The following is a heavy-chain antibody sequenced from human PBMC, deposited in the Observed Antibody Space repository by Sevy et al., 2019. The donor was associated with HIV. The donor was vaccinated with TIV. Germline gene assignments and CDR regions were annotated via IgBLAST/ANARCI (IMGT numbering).Heavy chain of an antibody. V-gene: IGHV3-7*01. CDR3: ARHVGRGYDFWSGYPYYYYYGMDV. D-gene: IGHD3-3*01. J-gene: IGHJ6*02. CDR1: GFSLSSYW. CDR2: IKQDGSEK. Sequence: GGSLRLSCAASGFSLSSYWMSWVRQAPGKGLEWVANIKQDGSEKYYVNSVKGRFTISRDNAKNSLYLQMNSLRAEDTAVHYCARHVGRGYDFWSGYPYYYYYGMDVWGQGPTVTVSS.